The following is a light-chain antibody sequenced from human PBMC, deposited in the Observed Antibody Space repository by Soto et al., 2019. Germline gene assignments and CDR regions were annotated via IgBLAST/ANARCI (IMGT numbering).Light chain of an antibody. J-gene: IGKJ4*01. CDR1: QSISSF. CDR2: KAS. CDR3: QQYNSYRT. V-gene: IGKV1-5*03. Sequence: DIQMTHSPSALSASXEGRVTITCRASQSISSFLNWYQQKPGKAPKLLIYKASSLESGVPSRFSGSGSGTEFTLTISSLQPDDFATYYCQQYNSYRTFGGGTKV.